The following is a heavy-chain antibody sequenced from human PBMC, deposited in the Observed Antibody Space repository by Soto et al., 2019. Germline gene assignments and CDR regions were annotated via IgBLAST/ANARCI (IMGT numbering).Heavy chain of an antibody. CDR1: GFSFSDYA. J-gene: IGHJ4*02. Sequence: ESLKISCAASGFSFSDYAMNWVRQAPGKGLEWVSVISESGGSTHYADSVRGRFTVSRDNSKNSLSLRMNSLRDEDTDVYFCAKRSPYSSGWYSPIFDYWGQGALVTVSS. D-gene: IGHD6-13*01. CDR2: ISESGGST. V-gene: IGHV3-23*01. CDR3: AKRSPYSSGWYSPIFDY.